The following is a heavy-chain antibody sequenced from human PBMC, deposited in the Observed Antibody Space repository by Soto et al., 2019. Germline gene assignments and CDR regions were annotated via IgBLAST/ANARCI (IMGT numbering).Heavy chain of an antibody. V-gene: IGHV4-34*01. Sequence: QVQLQQWGAGLLKPSETLSLTCAVYGGSFSGYYWSWIRQPPGKGLEWIGEINHSGSTNYNPSLKSRVTISVDTSKNQFSLKLSSVTAADTAVYYCARGRKRHFDYWGQGTLVTVSS. CDR1: GGSFSGYY. CDR3: ARGRKRHFDY. J-gene: IGHJ4*02. CDR2: INHSGST.